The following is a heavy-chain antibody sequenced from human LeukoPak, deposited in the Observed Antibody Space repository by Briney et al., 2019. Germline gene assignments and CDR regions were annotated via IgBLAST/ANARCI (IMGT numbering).Heavy chain of an antibody. V-gene: IGHV3-23*01. CDR2: ITGSGGTT. CDR3: AKDFHGDFPYFFDY. CDR1: GFSFSSFA. Sequence: GGSLRLSCAASGFSFSSFAMSWVRQAPGKGLEWVSAITGSGGTTYYADSVKGRFTISRDNSKNTFNLQMNSLRAEDTALYYCAKDFHGDFPYFFDYWGQGTLVTVSS. J-gene: IGHJ4*02.